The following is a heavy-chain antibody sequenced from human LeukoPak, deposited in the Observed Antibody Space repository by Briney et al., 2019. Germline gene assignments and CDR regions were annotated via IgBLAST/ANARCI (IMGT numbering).Heavy chain of an antibody. V-gene: IGHV3-21*01. CDR2: ISSSSSYI. CDR1: GFTFSSYS. Sequence: GGSLRLSCAASGFTFSSYSMNWVRQAPGKGLEWVSSISSSSSYIYYADSVKGRFTISRDNAKNSLYLQMNSLRAEDTAVYYCARAVGYSGSYYFDYWGQGTLVTVSS. D-gene: IGHD1-26*01. CDR3: ARAVGYSGSYYFDY. J-gene: IGHJ4*02.